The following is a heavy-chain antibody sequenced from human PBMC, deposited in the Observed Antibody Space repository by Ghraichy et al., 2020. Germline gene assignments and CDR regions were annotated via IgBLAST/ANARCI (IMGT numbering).Heavy chain of an antibody. CDR3: ARDLAYCGGDCYSDY. CDR2: ISSSSSTI. V-gene: IGHV3-48*01. J-gene: IGHJ4*02. CDR1: GFTFSSYS. D-gene: IGHD2-21*02. Sequence: GESLNISCAASGFTFSSYSMNWVRQAPGKGLEWVSYISSSSSTIYYADSVKGRFTISRDNAKNSLYLQMNSLRAEDTAVYYCARDLAYCGGDCYSDYWGQGTLVTGSS.